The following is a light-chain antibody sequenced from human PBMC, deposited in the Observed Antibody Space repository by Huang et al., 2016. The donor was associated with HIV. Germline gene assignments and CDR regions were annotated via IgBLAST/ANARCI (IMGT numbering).Light chain of an antibody. CDR2: NVY. V-gene: IGKV3-11*01. J-gene: IGKJ1*01. CDR3: QQRSDWPPERT. CDR1: QRVSSY. Sequence: EIVLTQPPATLSLSPGERATLPCRASQRVSSYLAWYQQKPGQSPRLLISNVYKRATGIPARVSGSGSGTDFTLTISSLGPEDFAVDYCQQRSDWPPERTFGQGTKVEIK.